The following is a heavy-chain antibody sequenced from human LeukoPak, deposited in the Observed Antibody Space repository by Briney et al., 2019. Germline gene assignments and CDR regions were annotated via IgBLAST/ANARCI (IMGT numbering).Heavy chain of an antibody. Sequence: SETLSLTCAVYGGSFSGYYWSWIRQPPGKGLEWIGEINHSGSTNYNPSLKSRVTISVDTFKKQFSLKLSSVTAADTAMYYCATRDQSRTYRAPADCWGQGTLATVSS. CDR1: GGSFSGYY. V-gene: IGHV4-34*01. CDR3: ATRDQSRTYRAPADC. D-gene: IGHD5-24*01. J-gene: IGHJ4*02. CDR2: INHSGST.